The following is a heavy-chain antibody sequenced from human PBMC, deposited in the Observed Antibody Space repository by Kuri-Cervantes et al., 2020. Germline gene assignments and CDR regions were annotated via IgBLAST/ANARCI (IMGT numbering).Heavy chain of an antibody. Sequence: GGSLRLSCAASGFTFSSYAMHWVRQAPGKGLEWVSLISWDGGSTYYADSVKGRFTISRDNSKNSLYLQMNSLRTEDTALYYCTTPGEQLEHYYYYGMDVWGQGTTVTVSS. D-gene: IGHD1-1*01. CDR2: ISWDGGST. CDR3: TTPGEQLEHYYYYGMDV. V-gene: IGHV3-43*01. J-gene: IGHJ6*02. CDR1: GFTFSSYA.